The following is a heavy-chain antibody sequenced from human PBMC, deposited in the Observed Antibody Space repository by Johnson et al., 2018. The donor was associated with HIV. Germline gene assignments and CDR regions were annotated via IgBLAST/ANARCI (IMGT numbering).Heavy chain of an antibody. V-gene: IGHV3-20*04. D-gene: IGHD1-1*01. Sequence: EVQLVESGGGVVQPGRSLRLSCAASGFTFSSYGMYLVRQAPGKGLEWVSGINWNGGSTGYADSVKGRFTISRDNAKNSLYLQMNSLRAEETALYYCARVTRYNWNSDAFDIWGQGTMVTVSS. CDR2: INWNGGST. CDR1: GFTFSSYG. J-gene: IGHJ3*02. CDR3: ARVTRYNWNSDAFDI.